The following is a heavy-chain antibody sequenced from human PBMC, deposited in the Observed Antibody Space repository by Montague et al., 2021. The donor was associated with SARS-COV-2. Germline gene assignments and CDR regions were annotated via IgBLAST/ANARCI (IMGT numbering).Heavy chain of an antibody. D-gene: IGHD2-21*01. CDR1: GYSISTGYY. CDR3: AIGGDSAKCGI. V-gene: IGHV4-38-2*02. CDR2: IYHSGTT. Sequence: SETLSLTCTVSGYSISTGYYWGWIRQPPGKGLEWIGTIYHSGTTYYNPSLKSRVILSRDASKNQFSLTLTSVTAADTAVYYCAIGGDSAKCGIWGRGTLVTVSS. J-gene: IGHJ3*02.